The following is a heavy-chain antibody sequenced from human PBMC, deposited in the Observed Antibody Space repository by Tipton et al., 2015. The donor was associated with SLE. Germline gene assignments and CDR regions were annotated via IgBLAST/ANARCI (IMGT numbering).Heavy chain of an antibody. V-gene: IGHV4-34*01. CDR2: INHSAST. J-gene: IGHJ6*03. Sequence: TLSLTCVVYGGSFRGYYWSWIRQTPGKGLEWIGEINHSASTNYNSSLKSRVTISIDTSKNQFSLKLSSLTAADTAVYYCAREDVSSVYAGGNVYYFYYMDVGGKGTTVAVS. CDR1: GGSFRGYY. D-gene: IGHD2/OR15-2a*01. CDR3: AREDVSSVYAGGNVYYFYYMDV.